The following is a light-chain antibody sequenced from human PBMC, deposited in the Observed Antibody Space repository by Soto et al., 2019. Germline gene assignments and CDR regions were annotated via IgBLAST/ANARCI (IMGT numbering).Light chain of an antibody. J-gene: IGKJ1*01. CDR1: QSISNW. Sequence: DIQMTQSPSTLSASVGDRVTITCRASQSISNWLAWYQQKPGKAPNLLIYDASSLESGVPSRFSGSGSGTEFTLTISSLRPDDFATYYCQQYNSYSGTFGQGTKVEIK. V-gene: IGKV1-5*01. CDR3: QQYNSYSGT. CDR2: DAS.